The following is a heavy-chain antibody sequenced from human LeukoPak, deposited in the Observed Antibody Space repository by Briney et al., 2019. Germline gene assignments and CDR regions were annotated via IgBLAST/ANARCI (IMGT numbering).Heavy chain of an antibody. CDR1: GGSITNTNY. CDR2: IHYSGST. CDR3: ARRAINSVMFDY. D-gene: IGHD3-16*01. J-gene: IGHJ4*02. Sequence: SGTLSLTCGVSGGSITNTNYWTWVRQPPGKGLEWIGYIHYSGSTNYNPSLRSRVTISVDTSKNQFSLKLSSATAADTAVYFCARRAINSVMFDYWGQGTLVTVSS. V-gene: IGHV4-4*02.